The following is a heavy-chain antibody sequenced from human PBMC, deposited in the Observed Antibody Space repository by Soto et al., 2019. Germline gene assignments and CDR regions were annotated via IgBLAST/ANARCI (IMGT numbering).Heavy chain of an antibody. Sequence: EVQLVESGGGLFQAAGSLRLSCEASGFTFSHYWMHWVRQAPGKGLVWVSRINHDGSDPIYADSVKGRFTISRDNAKNTVYLQMSSLRVEDTAVYYWARGDFNYSSFAFWGQGSLVTVSS. V-gene: IGHV3-74*01. CDR2: INHDGSDP. D-gene: IGHD3-3*01. J-gene: IGHJ4*02. CDR3: ARGDFNYSSFAF. CDR1: GFTFSHYW.